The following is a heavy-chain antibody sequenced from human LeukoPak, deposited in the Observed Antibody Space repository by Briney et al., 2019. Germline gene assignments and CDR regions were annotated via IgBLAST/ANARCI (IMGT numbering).Heavy chain of an antibody. D-gene: IGHD3-9*01. CDR1: GGSTSNYY. V-gene: IGHV4-59*01. J-gene: IGHJ3*02. CDR2: IYHSGST. Sequence: TLSLTCTVSGGSTSNYYGSWIRQPPGKGLEWIGYIYHSGSTSYNPSLKSRVTISVDTSKNQFSLKLNSVTAADTAVYYCARGTTDYDILTGYSHGAFDIWGQGTMVTVSS. CDR3: ARGTTDYDILTGYSHGAFDI.